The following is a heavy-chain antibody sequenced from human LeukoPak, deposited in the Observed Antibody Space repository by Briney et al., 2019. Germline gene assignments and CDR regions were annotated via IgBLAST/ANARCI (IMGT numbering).Heavy chain of an antibody. V-gene: IGHV4-59*11. Sequence: TSETLSLTCTVSGGSISGHYWSWIRQPPGKGLEWIGYIYYSGSTDYNPSLKSRVSMSVHTSKNQLSLRLSSVTAADTAVYYCARDITVTSFDPWGQGTLVTVSS. CDR2: IYYSGST. D-gene: IGHD4-17*01. CDR1: GGSISGHY. J-gene: IGHJ5*02. CDR3: ARDITVTSFDP.